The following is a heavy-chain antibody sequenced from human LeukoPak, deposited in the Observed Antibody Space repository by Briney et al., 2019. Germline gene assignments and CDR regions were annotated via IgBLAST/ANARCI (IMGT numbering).Heavy chain of an antibody. V-gene: IGHV1-24*01. CDR2: FDPEDGET. CDR1: GGTFSSYA. Sequence: ASVKVSCKASGGTFSSYAISWVRQAPGKGLEWMGGFDPEDGETIYAQKFQGRVTMTEDTSTDTAYMELSSLRSEDTAVYYCATVAPTYYYDSSGSFDYWGQGTLVTVSS. J-gene: IGHJ4*02. CDR3: ATVAPTYYYDSSGSFDY. D-gene: IGHD3-22*01.